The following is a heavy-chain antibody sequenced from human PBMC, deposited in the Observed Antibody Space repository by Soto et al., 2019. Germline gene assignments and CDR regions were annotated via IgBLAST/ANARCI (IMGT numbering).Heavy chain of an antibody. J-gene: IGHJ2*01. CDR1: GYTFTSYA. Sequence: QVQVVQSGAEVKKPGASVKVSCKSSGYTFTSYAMHWVRQAPRQRLEWMGWINTANGYTKSSQRIQGRVTFARDTSASTAYMELSSLRSEDTAMYYCVRAVGATSWYFDLWGRGTLVTVSS. D-gene: IGHD1-26*01. CDR2: INTANGYT. V-gene: IGHV1-3*04. CDR3: VRAVGATSWYFDL.